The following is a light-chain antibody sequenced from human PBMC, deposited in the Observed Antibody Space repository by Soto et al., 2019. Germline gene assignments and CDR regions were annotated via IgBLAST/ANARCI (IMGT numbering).Light chain of an antibody. J-gene: IGLJ2*01. CDR3: LLYCSGALE. Sequence: QAVVTQEPSLTVSPGGTVILTCASSTGAVTSGHYPFWFQQKPGQAPRTLIYDTSNKHSWTPVRFSGSLLGGKAALTLSGAQPEDEAEYYCLLYCSGALEFGGGTKLTVL. CDR1: TGAVTSGHY. V-gene: IGLV7-46*01. CDR2: DTS.